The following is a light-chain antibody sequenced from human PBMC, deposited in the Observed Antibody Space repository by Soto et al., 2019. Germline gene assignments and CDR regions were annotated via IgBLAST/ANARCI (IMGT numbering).Light chain of an antibody. J-gene: IGLJ2*01. CDR3: AAWDESVDGVV. CDR2: RDD. CDR1: DSNIGTNS. V-gene: IGLV1-47*01. Sequence: QSVLTQPPSASGTPGQRVTISCSGSDSNIGTNSVYWYQQFAGTAPKVLIYRDDQLPSGVPDRFSASKSGTSASLAISGLRSEDEADYSCAAWDESVDGVVFGGGTKLTVL.